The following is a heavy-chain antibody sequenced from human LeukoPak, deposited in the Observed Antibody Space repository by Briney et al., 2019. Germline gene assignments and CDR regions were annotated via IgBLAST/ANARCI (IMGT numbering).Heavy chain of an antibody. Sequence: GGSLRLSCAASGFTFSSYAMSWVRQAPGKALEWVSSISGSSYHIYYADSVKGRFTISRDNANNLLYLQMNSLRAEDTAVYYCASGTIVGARGADNWGQGTLVTVSS. CDR1: GFTFSSYA. D-gene: IGHD1-26*01. CDR3: ASGTIVGARGADN. V-gene: IGHV3-21*01. CDR2: ISGSSYHI. J-gene: IGHJ4*02.